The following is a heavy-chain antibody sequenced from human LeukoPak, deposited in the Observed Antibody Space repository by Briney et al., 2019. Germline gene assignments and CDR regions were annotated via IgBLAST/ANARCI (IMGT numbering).Heavy chain of an antibody. J-gene: IGHJ4*02. D-gene: IGHD6-13*01. CDR3: ARQANSRRAFDC. CDR2: ISSSSSTI. CDR1: GFTFSGYE. Sequence: GGSLRLSCAATGFTFSGYEMNWVRQAPGKGLEWVSYISSSSSTILYADSVKGRFTISRDNAKNSLYLQMNSLRADDTAVYYCARQANSRRAFDCWGQGTLVTVSS. V-gene: IGHV3-48*03.